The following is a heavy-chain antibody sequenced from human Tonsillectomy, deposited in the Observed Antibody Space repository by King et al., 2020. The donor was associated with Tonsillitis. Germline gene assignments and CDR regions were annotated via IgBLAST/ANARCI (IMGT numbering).Heavy chain of an antibody. CDR2: IDPSDSYI. CDR1: GYSFTSYW. V-gene: IGHV5-10-1*03. CDR3: ARPRGTKMDLGDFDL. D-gene: IGHD1/OR15-1a*01. J-gene: IGHJ4*02. Sequence: VQLVESGAEVKKPGESLRISCKGSGYSFTSYWISWVRQKPGKGLEWMGRIDPSDSYIHDSPSFQGHVTISVAKPISTAYLQWSSLKASDTAMYYCARPRGTKMDLGDFDLWGQGTLVTVSS.